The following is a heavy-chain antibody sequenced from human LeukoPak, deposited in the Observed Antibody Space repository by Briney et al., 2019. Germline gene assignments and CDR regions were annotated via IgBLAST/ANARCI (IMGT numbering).Heavy chain of an antibody. V-gene: IGHV3-30-3*01. D-gene: IGHD2-15*01. CDR3: ARDVYYCSGSSCYSYDYYGMAV. CDR2: ISYDGSNK. J-gene: IGHJ6*02. CDR1: GFTLSGYA. Sequence: PGGSLRLSCVASGFTLSGYAMHWVRQAPGKGLEWVAVISYDGSNKYYADSVKGRFTISRDNSKNTLYLQMNSLRAEDTAVYYCARDVYYCSGSSCYSYDYYGMAVWGQGTTVTVSS.